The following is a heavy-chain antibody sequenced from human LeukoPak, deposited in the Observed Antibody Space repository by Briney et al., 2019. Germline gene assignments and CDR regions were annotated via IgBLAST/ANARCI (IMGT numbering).Heavy chain of an antibody. D-gene: IGHD3-10*01. CDR3: VRDEWFGAYAY. V-gene: IGHV3-23*01. CDR1: GFTLKIYG. Sequence: WGTLRLSCGASGFTLKIYGMNWVRQVPGKGLEWVSGIGGSGDRTYYADSVKGRFTISRDNFKNTMYLQMSSLRDEDTAVYYCVRDEWFGAYAYWGQGTLVTVSS. CDR2: IGGSGDRT. J-gene: IGHJ4*02.